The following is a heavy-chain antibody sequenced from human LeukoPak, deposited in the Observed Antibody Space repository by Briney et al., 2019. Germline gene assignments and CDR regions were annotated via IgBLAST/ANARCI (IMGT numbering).Heavy chain of an antibody. CDR1: GYTFTSYG. CDR3: AREWFGELSKDY. D-gene: IGHD3-10*01. J-gene: IGHJ4*02. Sequence: ASVKVSFKASGYTFTSYGISWVRQAPGQGLEWMGWISAYNGNTNYAQKLQGRVTMTTDTSTSTAYMELRSLRSDDTAVYYCAREWFGELSKDYWGQGTLVTVSS. V-gene: IGHV1-18*01. CDR2: ISAYNGNT.